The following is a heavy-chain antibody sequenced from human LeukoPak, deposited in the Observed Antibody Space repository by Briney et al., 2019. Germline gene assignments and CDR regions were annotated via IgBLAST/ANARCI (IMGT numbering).Heavy chain of an antibody. Sequence: PSETLSLTCTVSGGSISSSSYYWGWIRQPPGRRLEWIGSIYYTGTTYDNPSLRSRGIIFVDTSKNQFSLKLTYVTAADTAVYYCVRGDYSTYYFDYCGQGTLVTVSS. D-gene: IGHD6-13*01. CDR3: VRGDYSTYYFDY. CDR1: GGSISSSSYY. V-gene: IGHV4-39*01. CDR2: IYYTGTT. J-gene: IGHJ4*02.